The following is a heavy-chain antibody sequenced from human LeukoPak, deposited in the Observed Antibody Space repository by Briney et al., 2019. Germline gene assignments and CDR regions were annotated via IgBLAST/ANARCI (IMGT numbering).Heavy chain of an antibody. CDR2: VFYDGNNK. CDR1: DFSFSHYG. V-gene: IGHV3-30*18. CDR3: AKDRLFGSGLNGPHYYYGMDV. J-gene: IGHJ6*02. Sequence: PGSSLRLSCAASDFSFSHYGMHWVGPAPGKGLEGVAVVFYDGNNKHYAASVKGRFTISRDNSNNMLYLQMNSLRPEDTAVYYCAKDRLFGSGLNGPHYYYGMDVWGQGTTVTVSS. D-gene: IGHD1-26*01.